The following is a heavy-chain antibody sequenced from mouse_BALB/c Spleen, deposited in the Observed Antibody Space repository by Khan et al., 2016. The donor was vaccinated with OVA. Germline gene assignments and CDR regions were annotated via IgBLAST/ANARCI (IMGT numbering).Heavy chain of an antibody. J-gene: IGHJ2*01. Sequence: QVQLQQPGAALVKAGASVKMSCKASGYNFTSYWMHWVKQRLGQGLEWFAETNPTNGRTYYNEKFKSKATLTVDKSSSTAYMLFSSPTFEDAAVYYVARIKKIVATYFDDWGQGTTLTVSS. V-gene: IGHV1S81*02. CDR3: ARIKKIVATYFDD. CDR2: TNPTNGRT. D-gene: IGHD1-1*01. CDR1: GYNFTSYW.